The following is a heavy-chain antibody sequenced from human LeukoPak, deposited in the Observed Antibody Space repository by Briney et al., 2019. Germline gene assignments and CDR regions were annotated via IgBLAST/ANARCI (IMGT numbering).Heavy chain of an antibody. CDR1: GFTFSSYA. D-gene: IGHD6-6*01. CDR2: ISGSGGST. Sequence: GGSLRLSCAASGFTFSSYAMSWVRQAPGKGLEWVSAISGSGGSTYYADSVKGRFTISRDNSKNTLYLQMNSLRAEDTAVYYCAKDPTEYSSSEGNWFDPWGQGTLATVSS. CDR3: AKDPTEYSSSEGNWFDP. J-gene: IGHJ5*02. V-gene: IGHV3-23*01.